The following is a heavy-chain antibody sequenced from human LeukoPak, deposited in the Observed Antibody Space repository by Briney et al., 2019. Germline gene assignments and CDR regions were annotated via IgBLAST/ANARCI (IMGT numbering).Heavy chain of an antibody. V-gene: IGHV3-64*01. CDR3: ARMDYSDQFFQH. D-gene: IGHD4-17*01. CDR1: GFTFSSYA. J-gene: IGHJ1*01. CDR2: ISKNGDST. Sequence: GGSLRLSCAASGFTFSSYAMHWIRQAPGKGLEYVSAISKNGDSTFHAISVKGRFTISRDNSKNTLYLQMGSLRPEDMAVYYCARMDYSDQFFQHWGQGSLVTVSS.